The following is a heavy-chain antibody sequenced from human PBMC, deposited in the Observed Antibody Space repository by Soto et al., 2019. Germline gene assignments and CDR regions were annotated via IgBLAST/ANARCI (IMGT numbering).Heavy chain of an antibody. D-gene: IGHD3-10*01. CDR2: IFHSGCT. Sequence: QVQLQESGPGLVKPSQTLSLTCTVSGGSINSGDYYWTWVRQPPGKGLEWIGNIFHSGCTYYTPSLQSRVTISLDTSKNHFSLKLSSVTPADTAVYYCARDRYYGSGTYYNFYSGMDVWGQGTTVTVSS. CDR3: ARDRYYGSGTYYNFYSGMDV. V-gene: IGHV4-30-4*01. J-gene: IGHJ6*02. CDR1: GGSINSGDYY.